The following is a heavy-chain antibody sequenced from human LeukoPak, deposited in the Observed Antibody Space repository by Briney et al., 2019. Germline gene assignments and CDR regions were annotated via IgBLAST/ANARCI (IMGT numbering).Heavy chain of an antibody. D-gene: IGHD3-3*01. Sequence: GRSLRLSCAASGFTFSSYGMHWVRQAPGKGLEWVAVISYDGSNKYYADSVKGRFTISRDNSKNTLYLQMNSLRAEDTAVYYCAKERFTIFGVVKGNCFDYWGQGTLVTVSS. V-gene: IGHV3-30*18. CDR3: AKERFTIFGVVKGNCFDY. CDR1: GFTFSSYG. CDR2: ISYDGSNK. J-gene: IGHJ4*02.